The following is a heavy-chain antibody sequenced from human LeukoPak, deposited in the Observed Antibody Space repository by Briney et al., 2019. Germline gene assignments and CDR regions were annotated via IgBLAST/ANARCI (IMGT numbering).Heavy chain of an antibody. Sequence: ASVKVSCKASGYTFTSYGISWVRQAPGQGLEWMGWISAYNGNTNYAQKLQGRVTMTTDTSTSTAYMELRSLRSDDTAVYYCARDIVATILGIYYYYGMDVWGQGTTVTVSS. CDR2: ISAYNGNT. CDR3: ARDIVATILGIYYYYGMDV. D-gene: IGHD5-12*01. J-gene: IGHJ6*02. CDR1: GYTFTSYG. V-gene: IGHV1-18*01.